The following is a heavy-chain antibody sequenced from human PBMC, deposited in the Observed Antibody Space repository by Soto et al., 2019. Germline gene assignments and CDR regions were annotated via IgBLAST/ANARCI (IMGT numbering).Heavy chain of an antibody. CDR2: ISAYNGNT. D-gene: IGHD6-25*01. Sequence: ASVKVSCKASGYTFTSYGISWVRQAPGQGLEWMGWISAYNGNTNYAQKLQGRVTMTTDTSTSTAYMELRSLRSDDTAVYYCARKAARYGYYYGMDVWGQGTTVTVSS. J-gene: IGHJ6*02. CDR1: GYTFTSYG. V-gene: IGHV1-18*01. CDR3: ARKAARYGYYYGMDV.